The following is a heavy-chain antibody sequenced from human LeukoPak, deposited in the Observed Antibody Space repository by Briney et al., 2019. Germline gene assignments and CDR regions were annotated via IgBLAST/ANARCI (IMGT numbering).Heavy chain of an antibody. CDR3: ARSPRIAAAGTWWNPWHYYYYGMDV. Sequence: SETLSLTCTVSGGSVSSGSYYWSWIRQPPGKGLEWIGYIYYSGSTSYNPSLKSRVTISVDASKNQFSLKLSSVTAADTAVYYCARSPRIAAAGTWWNPWHYYYYGMDVWGQGTTVTVSS. J-gene: IGHJ6*02. V-gene: IGHV4-61*01. CDR2: IYYSGST. CDR1: GGSVSSGSYY. D-gene: IGHD6-13*01.